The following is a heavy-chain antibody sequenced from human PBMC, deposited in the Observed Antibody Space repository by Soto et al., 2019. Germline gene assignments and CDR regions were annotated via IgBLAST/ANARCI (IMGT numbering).Heavy chain of an antibody. J-gene: IGHJ6*03. V-gene: IGHV3-20*04. D-gene: IGHD5-12*01. Sequence: EVQLVESGGGVVRPGGSLRLSCVASGFTFDDYGMHWVRQAPGKGLEWVSGINWNGGRTGYPGSMKGRFIIFRDNAKNSLYLQMNSLRAEDTALYYCARSGNIVATTNYYMDVWGNGTTVTVSS. CDR1: GFTFDDYG. CDR2: INWNGGRT. CDR3: ARSGNIVATTNYYMDV.